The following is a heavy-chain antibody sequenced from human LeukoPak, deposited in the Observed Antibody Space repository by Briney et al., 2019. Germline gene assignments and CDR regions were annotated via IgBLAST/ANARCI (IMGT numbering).Heavy chain of an antibody. D-gene: IGHD5-18*01. V-gene: IGHV3-66*02. J-gene: IGHJ4*02. Sequence: PGGSLRLSCAASGFTVSSNFMNWVRQAPGRGLEWVSVIYSGSSTSYADSVKGRFTISRDNSKNTLFLQMNSLRIDDTAVYYCAREGYSSGSRTGIDYWGQGTLVTVSS. CDR3: AREGYSSGSRTGIDY. CDR2: IYSGSST. CDR1: GFTVSSNF.